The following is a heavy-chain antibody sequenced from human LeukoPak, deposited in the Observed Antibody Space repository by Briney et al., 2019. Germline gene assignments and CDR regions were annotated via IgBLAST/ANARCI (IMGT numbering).Heavy chain of an antibody. D-gene: IGHD3-3*01. Sequence: ASVKVSCKASGYTFTSYDINWVRQATGQGLEWMGWMNPNSGNTGYAQKFQGRVTITRNTSISTAYMELSRLRSEDTAVYYCARGRSYDFWSGYYTDHNWFDPWGQGTLVTVSS. J-gene: IGHJ5*02. CDR2: MNPNSGNT. CDR3: ARGRSYDFWSGYYTDHNWFDP. CDR1: GYTFTSYD. V-gene: IGHV1-8*03.